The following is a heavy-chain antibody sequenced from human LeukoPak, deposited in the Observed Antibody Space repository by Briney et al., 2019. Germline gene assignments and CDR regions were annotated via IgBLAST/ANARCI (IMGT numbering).Heavy chain of an antibody. CDR1: GGSISSGSYN. CDR2: IYTSGST. V-gene: IGHV4-61*02. Sequence: SQTLSLTCTVSGGSISSGSYNWSWIRQPAGKGLEWIGRIYTSGSTNYNPSLKSRVTISVDTSKNQFPLKLSSVTAADTAVYYCAREFDPWGQGTLVTVSS. J-gene: IGHJ5*02. CDR3: AREFDP.